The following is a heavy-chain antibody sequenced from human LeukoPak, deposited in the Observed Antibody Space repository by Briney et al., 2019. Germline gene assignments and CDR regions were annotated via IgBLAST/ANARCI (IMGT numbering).Heavy chain of an antibody. D-gene: IGHD2-2*01. J-gene: IGHJ6*03. CDR2: IYYSGST. Sequence: PSETLSLTCPVSGGSISSGDYYWSWIRQPPGRGLEWIGYIYYSGSTYYNPSLKSRVTISVDTSKNQFSLKLSSVTAADTAVYYCARGLGCSSTSCYLGPLGYYYYMDVWGKGTTVTVSS. CDR1: GGSISSGDYY. V-gene: IGHV4-30-4*08. CDR3: ARGLGCSSTSCYLGPLGYYYYMDV.